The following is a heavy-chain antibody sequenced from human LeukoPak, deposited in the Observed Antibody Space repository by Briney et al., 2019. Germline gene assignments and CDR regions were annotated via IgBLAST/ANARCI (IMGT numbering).Heavy chain of an antibody. CDR1: GGSFSGYY. V-gene: IGHV4-34*01. J-gene: IGHJ5*02. CDR2: INNSGRT. D-gene: IGHD3-10*01. Sequence: KPSETLSLTCAVYGGSFSGYYWSWIRQPPGKGLEWIGEINNSGRTNYNPSLKSGVTISVDTSKNQFSLKLSSVTAADTAVYYCARNMVRGVIITLRPRNWFDPWGQGTLVTVSS. CDR3: ARNMVRGVIITLRPRNWFDP.